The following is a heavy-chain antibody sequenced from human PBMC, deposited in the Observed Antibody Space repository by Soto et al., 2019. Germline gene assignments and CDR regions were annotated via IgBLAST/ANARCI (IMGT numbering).Heavy chain of an antibody. CDR1: GFTFSSYA. CDR2: ITYDGSNK. V-gene: IGHV3-30-3*01. D-gene: IGHD3-22*01. J-gene: IGHJ4*02. CDR3: AREVVSLDY. Sequence: QVQLVESGGGVVQPGRSLRLSCAASGFTFSSYAMHWVRQAPGKVLEWVAVITYDGSNKYYADSVKGRFTISRDNSKHTLYLQMNSLRAEDTAVYYCAREVVSLDYWGQGTLVTVSS.